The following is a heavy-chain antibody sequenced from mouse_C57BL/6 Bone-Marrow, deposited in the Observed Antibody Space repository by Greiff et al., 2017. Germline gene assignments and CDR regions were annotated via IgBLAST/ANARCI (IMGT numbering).Heavy chain of an antibody. CDR2: IDPSDSYT. CDR3: ARSGSSLDY. CDR1: GYPFTSYW. V-gene: IGHV1-69*01. J-gene: IGHJ2*01. D-gene: IGHD1-1*01. Sequence: QVQLQQPGAELVMPGASVKLSCKASGYPFTSYWMHWLKQRPGQGLEWIGEIDPSDSYTNYNQKFKGKSTLTAAKSSSTASMHLSSLRSEDSAFSYCARSGSSLDYWGQGTTLTVSS.